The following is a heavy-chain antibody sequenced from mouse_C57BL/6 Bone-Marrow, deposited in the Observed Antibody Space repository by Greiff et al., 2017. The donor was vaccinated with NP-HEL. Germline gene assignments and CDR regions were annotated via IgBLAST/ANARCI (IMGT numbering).Heavy chain of an antibody. Sequence: EVMLVESGGGLVQPGGSLKLSCAASGFTFSDYGMAWVRQAPRKGPEWVAFISNLAYSIYYADTVTGRFTISRENAKNTLYLEMSSLRSEDTAMYYCARGWAGAYWGQGTLVTVSA. V-gene: IGHV5-15*04. CDR2: ISNLAYSI. J-gene: IGHJ3*01. CDR3: ARGWAGAY. CDR1: GFTFSDYG. D-gene: IGHD3-3*01.